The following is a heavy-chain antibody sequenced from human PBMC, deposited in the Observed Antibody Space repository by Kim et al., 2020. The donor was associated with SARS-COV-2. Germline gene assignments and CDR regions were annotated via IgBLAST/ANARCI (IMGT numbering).Heavy chain of an antibody. Sequence: GGSLRLSCAASVFTFSSYSMNWVRQAPGKGLEWVSSISSSSSYIYYADSVKGRFTISRDNAKNSLYLQMNSLRAEDTAVYYCARGALIDYDILTGYYVSPYFDYWGRGTLVTVSS. V-gene: IGHV3-21*01. D-gene: IGHD3-9*01. CDR2: ISSSSSYI. CDR3: ARGALIDYDILTGYYVSPYFDY. J-gene: IGHJ4*02. CDR1: VFTFSSYS.